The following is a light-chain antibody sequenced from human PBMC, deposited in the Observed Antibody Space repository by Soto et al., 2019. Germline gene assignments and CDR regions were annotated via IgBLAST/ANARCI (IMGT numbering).Light chain of an antibody. J-gene: IGLJ2*01. CDR2: DVS. V-gene: IGLV2-14*01. CDR1: SSDVAAYNY. Sequence: QSALTQPASVSGSPGQSITISCTGTSSDVAAYNYVSWYQQHPGKAPKLMIYDVSNRPSGVSNRFSGSKSGNTASLTISGLQAEDEADYYCCSYTSGSTDVVFGGGTKVTVL. CDR3: CSYTSGSTDVV.